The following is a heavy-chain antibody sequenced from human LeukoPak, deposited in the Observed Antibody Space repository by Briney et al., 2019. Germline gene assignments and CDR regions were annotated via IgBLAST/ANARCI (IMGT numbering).Heavy chain of an antibody. Sequence: PSETLSLTCTVSGGSISSSRYYWGWIRQPPGKGLEWIGSIYYSGSTYYNPSLKSRVTISVDTSKNQFSLKLSSVTAADTAVYYCARHPYSSGWPLDYWGQGTLVTVSS. CDR2: IYYSGST. J-gene: IGHJ4*02. CDR3: ARHPYSSGWPLDY. CDR1: GGSISSSRYY. D-gene: IGHD6-19*01. V-gene: IGHV4-39*01.